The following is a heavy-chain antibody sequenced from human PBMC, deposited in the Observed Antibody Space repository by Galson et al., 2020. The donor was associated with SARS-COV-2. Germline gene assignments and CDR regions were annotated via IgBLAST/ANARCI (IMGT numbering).Heavy chain of an antibody. CDR2: IDRADDK. V-gene: IGHV2-70*01. Sequence: SGPTLVKLTHTLTLTCNFSGFSLTTSGMYVSWIRQPPGKALEWLALIDRADDKYYSTSLKPRLTISKDTSKNQLVLTMTNMDPVDTATYYCARMLVWFGEIGYIYYYGMDVWGQGTTVTVSS. J-gene: IGHJ6*02. CDR1: GFSLTTSGMY. CDR3: ARMLVWFGEIGYIYYYGMDV. D-gene: IGHD3-10*01.